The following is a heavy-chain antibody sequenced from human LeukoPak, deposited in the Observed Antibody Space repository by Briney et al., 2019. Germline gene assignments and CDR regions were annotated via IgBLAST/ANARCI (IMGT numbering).Heavy chain of an antibody. J-gene: IGHJ3*01. D-gene: IGHD3-22*01. CDR1: GGSISSTSYY. CDR2: IYYSGST. CDR3: AKAGVRYFDSSGLYAFDF. V-gene: IGHV4-39*01. Sequence: PSETLSLTCAVSGGSISSTSYYWAWIRQPPGKGLEWIGTIYYSGSTYHNPSLKSRVTMPVDTSRNQFSLKLSSVDAADTAVYYCAKAGVRYFDSSGLYAFDFWGEGTTVTASS.